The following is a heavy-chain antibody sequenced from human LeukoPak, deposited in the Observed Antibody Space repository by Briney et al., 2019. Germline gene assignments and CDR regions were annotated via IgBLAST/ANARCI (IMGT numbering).Heavy chain of an antibody. J-gene: IGHJ6*03. CDR1: GGSISSGGYS. D-gene: IGHD2-15*01. Sequence: PSETLSLTCTVSGGSISSGGYSWSWLRQHPGKGLEWIGYIYYSGSTYYNPSLKSRVTISVDMSKNQFSLKLSSVTAADTAVYYCARVIDYYMDVWGKGTTVTVSS. CDR3: ARVIDYYMDV. V-gene: IGHV4-31*03. CDR2: IYYSGST.